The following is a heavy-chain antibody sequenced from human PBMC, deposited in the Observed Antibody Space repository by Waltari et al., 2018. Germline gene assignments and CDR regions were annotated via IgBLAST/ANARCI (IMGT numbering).Heavy chain of an antibody. J-gene: IGHJ4*02. CDR1: GGSFSGYY. V-gene: IGHV4-34*01. CDR3: ARGGTYYYGSGSFFDY. Sequence: QVQLQQWGAGLLKPSETLSLTCAVYGGSFSGYYWSWIRQPPGKGLEWIGEINHSGSTNYTPSLKSRVTISVDTSKNQFSLKLSSVTAADTAVYYCARGGTYYYGSGSFFDYWGQGTLVTVSS. CDR2: INHSGST. D-gene: IGHD3-10*01.